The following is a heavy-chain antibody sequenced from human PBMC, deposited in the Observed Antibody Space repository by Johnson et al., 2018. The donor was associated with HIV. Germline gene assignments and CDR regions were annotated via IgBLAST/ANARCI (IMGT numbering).Heavy chain of an antibody. CDR1: GFTFSSYA. Sequence: VQLVESGGGVVQPGRSLRLSCAASGFTFSSYAMHWVRQAPGKGLEWVAVIGYDGSDKYYADSVKGRFTISRDNSKNTLYLQMNSLMAEDTAVYYCAKDFWPVGARGAFDIWGQGTMVTVSS. CDR2: IGYDGSDK. CDR3: AKDFWPVGARGAFDI. J-gene: IGHJ3*02. V-gene: IGHV3-30*04. D-gene: IGHD1-26*01.